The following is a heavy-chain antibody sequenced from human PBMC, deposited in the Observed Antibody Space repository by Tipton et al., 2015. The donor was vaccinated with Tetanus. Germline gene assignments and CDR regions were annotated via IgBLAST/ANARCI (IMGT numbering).Heavy chain of an antibody. J-gene: IGHJ3*02. Sequence: LRLSCTVSGGSISSGLYYWGWIRQPPGKGLEWIGSVYYGGSTYYNPSLRGRVTVSIDTSKNQFSLKLGSVTAADTAVYYCARPSSSGWYHAFDIWGQGTLVTVSS. V-gene: IGHV4-39*01. CDR3: ARPSSSGWYHAFDI. D-gene: IGHD6-19*01. CDR1: GGSISSGLYY. CDR2: VYYGGST.